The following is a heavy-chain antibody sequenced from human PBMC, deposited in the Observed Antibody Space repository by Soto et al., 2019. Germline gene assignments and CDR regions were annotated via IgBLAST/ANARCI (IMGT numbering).Heavy chain of an antibody. J-gene: IGHJ4*02. V-gene: IGHV3-30*04. CDR3: VKDGGGCWTFDS. CDR2: ITYEGLDKFK. D-gene: IGHD2-15*01. Sequence: QVQLVESGGGVVQPGRSLRLSCAAAGFTFSRDAMHWVRQAPGKGLEWVAVITYEGLDKFKWDAESVEGRFTISRDNSKSMLYLEMNSLRVEETAVSYCVKDGGGCWTFDSWGQGTLVTVSS. CDR1: GFTFSRDA.